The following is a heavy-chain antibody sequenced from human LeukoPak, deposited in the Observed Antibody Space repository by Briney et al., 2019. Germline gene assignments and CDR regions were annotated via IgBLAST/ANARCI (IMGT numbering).Heavy chain of an antibody. CDR3: ARDSGWFRFDY. CDR1: GFTFSSYA. J-gene: IGHJ4*02. CDR2: ISVSGGST. V-gene: IGHV3-23*01. D-gene: IGHD6-19*01. Sequence: GGSLRLSCAASGFTFSSYAMSWVRQAPGKGLEWVSVISVSGGSTYYADSVKGRFTISRDNAKNSLFLQTNSLRVDDTAVYYCARDSGWFRFDYWGQGTLVTVSS.